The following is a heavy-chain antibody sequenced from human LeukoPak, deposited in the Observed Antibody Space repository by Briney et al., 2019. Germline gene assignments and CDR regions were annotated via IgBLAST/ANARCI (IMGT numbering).Heavy chain of an antibody. D-gene: IGHD3-22*01. CDR3: ARETGSRGYYSNWFDP. CDR2: IYYSGST. J-gene: IGHJ5*02. CDR1: GGSISSYY. Sequence: SETLSLTCTVSGGSISSYYWSWIRQPPGKGLEWIGYIYYSGSTNYNPSLKSRVTISVDTSKNQFSLKLSSVTAADTAVYYCARETGSRGYYSNWFDPWGQGTLVTVSS. V-gene: IGHV4-59*01.